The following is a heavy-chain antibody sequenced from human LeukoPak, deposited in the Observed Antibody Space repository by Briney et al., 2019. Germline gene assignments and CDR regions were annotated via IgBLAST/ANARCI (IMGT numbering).Heavy chain of an antibody. J-gene: IGHJ5*02. V-gene: IGHV3-11*01. Sequence: TGGSLRLSCATSGFTFSDYYMAWIRQAPGKGLEWVSFISDSGASIYYADSTQGRFTISGDSTNNSVYLQMNSLRAEDTAIYYCARGISTTLSLDPWGQGTLVAVSS. CDR1: GFTFSDYY. D-gene: IGHD1-14*01. CDR3: ARGISTTLSLDP. CDR2: ISDSGASI.